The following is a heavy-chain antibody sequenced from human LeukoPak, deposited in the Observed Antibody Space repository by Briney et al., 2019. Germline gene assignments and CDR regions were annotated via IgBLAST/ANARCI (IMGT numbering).Heavy chain of an antibody. V-gene: IGHV4-4*07. CDR2: IYTSGST. D-gene: IGHD2-15*01. Sequence: SETLSLTCTVSGGSISSYYWSWVRQPAGKGLEWIGRIYTSGSTNYNPSLKSRVTMSVDTSKNQFSLKLSSVTAADTAVYYCASVSRLYCSGGSCSAWGQGTLVTVSS. CDR3: ASVSRLYCSGGSCSA. J-gene: IGHJ5*02. CDR1: GGSISSYY.